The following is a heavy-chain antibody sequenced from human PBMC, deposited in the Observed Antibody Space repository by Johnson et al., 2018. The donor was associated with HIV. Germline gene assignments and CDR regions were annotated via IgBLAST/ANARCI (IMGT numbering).Heavy chain of an antibody. D-gene: IGHD6-13*01. Sequence: VQLVESGGGLVQPGGSLRLSCAASGFTFDDYGMSWVRQAPGKGLEWVSGINWNGGSTCYADSVKGRFTISRDNAKNTLYLQMNSLRAEDTAVYYCARGGVYSRDAFDIWGQGTMVTVSS. CDR2: INWNGGST. CDR3: ARGGVYSRDAFDI. J-gene: IGHJ3*02. CDR1: GFTFDDYG. V-gene: IGHV3-20*04.